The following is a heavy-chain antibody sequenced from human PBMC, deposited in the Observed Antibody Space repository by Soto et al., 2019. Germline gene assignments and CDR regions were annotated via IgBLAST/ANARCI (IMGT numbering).Heavy chain of an antibody. CDR2: ISSDGSDK. V-gene: IGHV3-30*18. CDR1: GFSFSNCG. Sequence: QVQLVESGGGVVQPGRSLRLSCAASGFSFSNCGMHWVRQAPGKGLEWVVAISSDGSDKYYSESVKGRFTISRDNSKNTLFLQMNSLRVEDTAVYYCVKGGERARQGLDYWGQGTLVTVSA. CDR3: VKGGERARQGLDY. D-gene: IGHD2-21*01. J-gene: IGHJ4*02.